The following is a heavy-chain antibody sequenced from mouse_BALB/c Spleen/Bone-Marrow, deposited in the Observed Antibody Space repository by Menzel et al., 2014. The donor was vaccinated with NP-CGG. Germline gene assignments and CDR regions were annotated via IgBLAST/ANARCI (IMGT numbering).Heavy chain of an antibody. J-gene: IGHJ3*01. CDR1: GYSFTVYT. CDR2: INPYNGGT. D-gene: IGHD2-12*01. V-gene: IGHV1-18*01. Sequence: VQLKQSGPELVKPGASMKISCKASGYSFTVYTMNWVRQSHGKNLEWIGLINPYNGGTIYNQKFKGKATLTVDKSSSTAYIELLSLTSEDSAVYYCARPVIYDGAWFAYWRRGTLVTVSA. CDR3: ARPVIYDGAWFAY.